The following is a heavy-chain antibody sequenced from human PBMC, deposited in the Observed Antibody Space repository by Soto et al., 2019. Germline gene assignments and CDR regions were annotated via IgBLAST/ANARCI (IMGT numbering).Heavy chain of an antibody. CDR2: IYTSGST. V-gene: IGHV4-4*07. CDR3: AADATEWQQMVPSDY. CDR1: GGSISSYY. Sequence: SQTLSLTCTVSGGSISSYYWSWILQRAGKGLEWIGRIYTSGSTNYNPSLQSRVTLTRDMSTATTYMELSRLTSEDTAIYYCAADATEWQQMVPSDYWGQGTLVTVSS. D-gene: IGHD2-8*01. J-gene: IGHJ4*02.